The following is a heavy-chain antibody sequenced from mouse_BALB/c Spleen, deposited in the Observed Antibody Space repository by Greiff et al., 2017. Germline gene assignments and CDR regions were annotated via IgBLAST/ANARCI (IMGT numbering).Heavy chain of an antibody. CDR1: GFTFRSYA. J-gene: IGHJ4*01. CDR3: AREYYAMDY. V-gene: IGHV5-6-5*01. CDR2: ISSGGST. Sequence: DVKLVESGGGLVKPGGSLKLSCAASGFTFRSYAMSWVRQTPEKRLEWVASISSGGSTYYPDSVKGRFTISRDNARNILYLQMSSLRSEDTAMYYCAREYYAMDYWGQGTSVTVSS.